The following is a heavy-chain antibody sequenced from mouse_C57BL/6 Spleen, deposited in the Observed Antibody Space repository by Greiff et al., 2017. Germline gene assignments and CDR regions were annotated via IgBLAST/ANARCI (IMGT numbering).Heavy chain of an antibody. CDR3: ARQYSNGFAY. J-gene: IGHJ3*01. CDR1: GSPFGGYG. D-gene: IGHD2-5*01. V-gene: IGHV5-6*01. Sequence: EVMLVESGGDLLKPEGSLKLSCPPSGSPFGGYGLPLVRPTPERRLGWVATISSGGSYTYYPDSVRGRFTISRDNAKNTLYLQMSSLKSEDTAMYYCARQYSNGFAYWGQGTLVTVSA. CDR2: ISSGGSYT.